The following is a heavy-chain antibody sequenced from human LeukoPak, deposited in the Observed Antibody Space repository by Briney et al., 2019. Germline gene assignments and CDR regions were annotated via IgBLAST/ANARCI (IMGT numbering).Heavy chain of an antibody. CDR2: IIPIFGTA. V-gene: IGHV1-69*05. CDR3: ATIRGPIDPYYYDSSGYYGGGAFDI. CDR1: GGTFSSYA. D-gene: IGHD3-22*01. Sequence: ASVKVSCKASGGTFSSYAISWVRQAPGQGLEWMGRIIPIFGTANYAQKFQGRVTITTDESTSTAYMELSSLRSEDTAVYYCATIRGPIDPYYYDSSGYYGGGAFDIWGQGTMVTVSS. J-gene: IGHJ3*02.